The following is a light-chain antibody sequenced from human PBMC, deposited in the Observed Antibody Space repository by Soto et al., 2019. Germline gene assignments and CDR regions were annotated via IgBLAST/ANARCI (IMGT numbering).Light chain of an antibody. CDR1: SSDVGGYNF. Sequence: QSALTQPASVSGSPGQSITISCTGTSSDVGGYNFVSWYQQHPGKAPKLMIYEVSSRPSGVSNRSSGSKSGNTAPLTIAGRQAEDDAAYYCSSFTSINTWVFGGGTKLTVL. V-gene: IGLV2-14*01. CDR2: EVS. CDR3: SSFTSINTWV. J-gene: IGLJ3*02.